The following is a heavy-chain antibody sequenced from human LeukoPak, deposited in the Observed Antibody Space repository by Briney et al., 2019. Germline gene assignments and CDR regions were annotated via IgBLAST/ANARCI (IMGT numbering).Heavy chain of an antibody. Sequence: GGSLRLSCAASGFTVSSNYMSWVRQAPGKGLEWVSVIYTGGSTYYADSVKGRFIISRDNSKNTLYLQMNSLRAEDTAVYYCARDRSDYRYYYYYMDVWGKGTTVTVSS. V-gene: IGHV3-53*01. CDR2: IYTGGST. CDR1: GFTVSSNY. J-gene: IGHJ6*03. D-gene: IGHD4-11*01. CDR3: ARDRSDYRYYYYYMDV.